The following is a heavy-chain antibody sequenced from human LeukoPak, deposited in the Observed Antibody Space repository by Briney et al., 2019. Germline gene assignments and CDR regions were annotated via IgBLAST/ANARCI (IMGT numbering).Heavy chain of an antibody. Sequence: SETLSLTCAVYGGSFSGYYWSWIRQPPGKGLEWIGEINHSGSTNYNPSLKSRVTISVDTSKNQFSLKLSSVTAADTAVYYCARERLDSSGYAYWGQGTLVTVSS. CDR2: INHSGST. V-gene: IGHV4-34*01. D-gene: IGHD3-22*01. CDR1: GGSFSGYY. J-gene: IGHJ4*02. CDR3: ARERLDSSGYAY.